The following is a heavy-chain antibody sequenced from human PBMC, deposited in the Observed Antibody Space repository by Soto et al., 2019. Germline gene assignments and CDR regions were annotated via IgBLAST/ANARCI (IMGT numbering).Heavy chain of an antibody. D-gene: IGHD6-6*01. Sequence: PGGSLRLSCAASGFTFSSYSMNWVRQAPGKGLEWVSSISSSSSYIYYADSVKGRFTISRDNAKNSLYLQMNSLRAEDTAVYYCAIIIEYSSSSPTYWGQGTLVTVSS. CDR2: ISSSSSYI. J-gene: IGHJ4*02. CDR3: AIIIEYSSSSPTY. CDR1: GFTFSSYS. V-gene: IGHV3-21*01.